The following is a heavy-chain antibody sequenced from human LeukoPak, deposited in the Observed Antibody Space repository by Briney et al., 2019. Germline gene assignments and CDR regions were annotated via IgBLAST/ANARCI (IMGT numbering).Heavy chain of an antibody. CDR1: GASIYSGCFY. J-gene: IGHJ4*02. Sequence: SETLSLTCTVSGASIYSGCFYWGWIRQPPRKGLEWIGHIYYSGRTYYNPSHKSRVTISVDTSKNQFSLTLSSVTAADRAVYYCARLTYDSGGYPDYWGQGTLVTVSS. V-gene: IGHV4-39*01. D-gene: IGHD3-22*01. CDR2: IYYSGRT. CDR3: ARLTYDSGGYPDY.